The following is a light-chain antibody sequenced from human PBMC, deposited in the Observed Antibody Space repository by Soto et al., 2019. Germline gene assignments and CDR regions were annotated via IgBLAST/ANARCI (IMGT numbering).Light chain of an antibody. V-gene: IGLV1-40*01. CDR2: GNN. Sequence: QPVLTQPPSVSGAPGQRVTISCTGSGSNIGAGYDVHWYQQLPGTAPKLLIYGNNNRPSGIPDRFSGSKSGTSASLAITGIQSEDEAHYYCAAWDDSLNAWVFGGGTKLTVL. CDR3: AAWDDSLNAWV. J-gene: IGLJ3*02. CDR1: GSNIGAGYD.